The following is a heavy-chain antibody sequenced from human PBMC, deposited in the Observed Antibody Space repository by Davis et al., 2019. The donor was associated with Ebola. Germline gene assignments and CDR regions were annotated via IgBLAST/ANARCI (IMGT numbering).Heavy chain of an antibody. CDR3: ARDTRLSY. J-gene: IGHJ4*02. CDR1: GFTFSNAW. D-gene: IGHD2-21*01. CDR2: INWNGGST. Sequence: GGSLRLSCAASGFTFSNAWMSWVRQAPGKGLEWISGINWNGGSTGYADSVKGRFTISRDNAKNSLYLQMNSLRAEDTAVYYCARDTRLSYWGQGTLVTVSS. V-gene: IGHV3-20*04.